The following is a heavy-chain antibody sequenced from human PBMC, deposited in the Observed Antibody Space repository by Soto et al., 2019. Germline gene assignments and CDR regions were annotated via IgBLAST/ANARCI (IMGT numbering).Heavy chain of an antibody. J-gene: IGHJ4*02. Sequence: GGSLRLSCAASGFTLSSYSINWVRQAPGKGLEWVSSISSSSSYIYYADSVKGRFTISRDNAKNSLYLQMNSLRAEDTAVYYCARNNDFWSGYFDYWGQGTLVTVSS. D-gene: IGHD3-3*01. CDR3: ARNNDFWSGYFDY. CDR2: ISSSSSYI. CDR1: GFTLSSYS. V-gene: IGHV3-21*01.